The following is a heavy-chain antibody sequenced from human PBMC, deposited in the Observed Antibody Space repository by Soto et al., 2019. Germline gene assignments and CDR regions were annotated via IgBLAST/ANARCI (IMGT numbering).Heavy chain of an antibody. D-gene: IGHD1-26*01. CDR1: GFTFSGYG. Sequence: QVQLVESGGGVVQPGRSLRLSCGASGFTFSGYGMHWVRQAPGKGLDWVAVVRYDGSNIYYADSVKGRFTISRDNSKNTLYLQMNSLRAEDTAVYYCARDGVGATTYFGYFDYRGQGTLVTASS. CDR3: ARDGVGATTYFGYFDY. CDR2: VRYDGSNI. J-gene: IGHJ4*02. V-gene: IGHV3-33*01.